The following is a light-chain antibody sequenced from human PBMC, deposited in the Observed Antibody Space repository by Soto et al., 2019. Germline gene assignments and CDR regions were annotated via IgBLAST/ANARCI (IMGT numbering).Light chain of an antibody. CDR2: WAS. CDR1: QSVLYSSNNKNY. V-gene: IGKV4-1*01. J-gene: IGKJ1*01. Sequence: DIVMTQSPDSLAASLGERATINCKSSQSVLYSSNNKNYLAWYQQTPGQPPKLLIYWASIRESGVPDRFSGSGSGTDFTLTISSLQAEDVAVYYCQQYYSIPPWTFGQGTKVEIK. CDR3: QQYYSIPPWT.